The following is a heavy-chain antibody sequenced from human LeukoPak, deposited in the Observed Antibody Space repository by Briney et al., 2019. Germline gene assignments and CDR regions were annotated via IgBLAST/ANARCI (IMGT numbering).Heavy chain of an antibody. V-gene: IGHV3-23*01. CDR3: AKDNLPPYYDFWSGYFGH. Sequence: AGGSLRLSCAASGFTFSSYAMSWVRQAPGKGLEWVSAISGSGGSTYYADSVKGRFTISRDNSKNTLYLQMNSLRAEDTAVYYCAKDNLPPYYDFWSGYFGHWGQGTLVTVSS. CDR1: GFTFSSYA. CDR2: ISGSGGST. J-gene: IGHJ4*02. D-gene: IGHD3-3*01.